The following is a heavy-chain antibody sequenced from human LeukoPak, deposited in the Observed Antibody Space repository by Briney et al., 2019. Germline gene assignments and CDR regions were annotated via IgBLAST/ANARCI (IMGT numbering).Heavy chain of an antibody. CDR1: GYTFTGYY. J-gene: IGHJ4*02. D-gene: IGHD3-22*01. Sequence: GSSVTVSCKPSGYTFTGYYLHWVRQAPGQGLAWMGYITPNSGGTSHAQKLQGSENIPRDTSLSTAYVELSRLRSDCTAVYYCARSLYYDSSGYTYWGQGTLVTVSP. CDR2: ITPNSGGT. V-gene: IGHV1-2*02. CDR3: ARSLYYDSSGYTY.